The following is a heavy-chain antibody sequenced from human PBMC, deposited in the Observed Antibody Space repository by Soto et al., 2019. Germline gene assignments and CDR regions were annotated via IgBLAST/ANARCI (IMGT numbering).Heavy chain of an antibody. Sequence: PVGSLRLSCEASRFTFSSYAISWVRPSPLNWLEWVSGIDEIGDTTNYADSVKGRFIISRDNSKETLYLLMNNLRTEDLAMYYCAKLAVVGSIGFELAREYWGQGILVTVSS. V-gene: IGHV3-23*01. J-gene: IGHJ4*02. CDR2: IDEIGDTT. D-gene: IGHD2-15*01. CDR1: RFTFSSYA. CDR3: AKLAVVGSIGFELAREY.